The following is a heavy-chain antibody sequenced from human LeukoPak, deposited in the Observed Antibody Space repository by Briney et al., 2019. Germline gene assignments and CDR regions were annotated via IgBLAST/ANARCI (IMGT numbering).Heavy chain of an antibody. CDR3: ARGTSYGDFSLDF. V-gene: IGHV1-18*01. D-gene: IGHD4-17*01. CDR2: ISLYSVNT. Sequence: ASVKVSCKASGYTFTSSGISWVRQAPGQGLEWMGWISLYSVNTKYAQNLQGRVAMTTDTSTSTAYMELRSLRSDDTAVYYCARGTSYGDFSLDFWGQGILVTVSS. J-gene: IGHJ4*02. CDR1: GYTFTSSG.